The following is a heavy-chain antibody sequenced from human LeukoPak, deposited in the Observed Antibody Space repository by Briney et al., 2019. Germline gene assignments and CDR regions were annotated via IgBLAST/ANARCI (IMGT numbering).Heavy chain of an antibody. J-gene: IGHJ4*02. V-gene: IGHV3-48*01. CDR3: ARDFAREFAIDY. CDR1: GFTFSNYN. CDR2: ISSSSNII. Sequence: PGVSLRLSCAASGFTFSNYNMNWVRQPPGKGLQWVSYISSSSNIIYYADSVKGRFTISRDNAKNSLFLQMNSLRAEDTAAYYCARDFAREFAIDYWGQGTLVTVSS. D-gene: IGHD3-10*01.